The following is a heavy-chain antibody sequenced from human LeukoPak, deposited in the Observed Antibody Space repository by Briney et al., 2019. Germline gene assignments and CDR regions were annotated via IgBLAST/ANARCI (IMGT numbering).Heavy chain of an antibody. CDR3: ARQYYDFWSGYYSRGYFDY. V-gene: IGHV4-39*01. CDR1: GCSISSSSYY. Sequence: PSETLSLTCTVSGCSISSSSYYWGWIRQPPGKGLEWIGSIYCSGSTYYNPSLKSRVTISVDTSKNQFSLKLSSVTAADTAVYYCARQYYDFWSGYYSRGYFDYWGQGTLVTVSS. D-gene: IGHD3-3*01. J-gene: IGHJ4*02. CDR2: IYCSGST.